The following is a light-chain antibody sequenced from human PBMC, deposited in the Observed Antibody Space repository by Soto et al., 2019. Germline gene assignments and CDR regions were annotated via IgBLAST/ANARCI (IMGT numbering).Light chain of an antibody. Sequence: DIQMPQSPSSLSASLGDGVTSIGRASQSVSTRLAWYQQKPGKAPKVLIYDASSWAGGVPSRFTGSGSGTEFTLTINSLQPDDFATYYCKQYSVYWTCGQGTTVDIK. V-gene: IGKV1-5*02. CDR3: KQYSVYWT. CDR1: QSVSTR. J-gene: IGKJ1*01. CDR2: DAS.